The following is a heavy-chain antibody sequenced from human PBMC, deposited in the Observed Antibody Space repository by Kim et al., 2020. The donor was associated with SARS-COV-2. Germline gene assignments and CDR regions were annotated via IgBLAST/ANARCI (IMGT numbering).Heavy chain of an antibody. V-gene: IGHV3-30*04. J-gene: IGHJ4*02. Sequence: GGSLRLSCAASGFTFSSYAMHWVRQAPGKGLEWVAVISYDGSNKYYADSVKGRFTISRDNSKNTLYLQMNSLRAEDTAVYYCARARGYSYGQFDYWGQGTLVTVSS. D-gene: IGHD5-18*01. CDR2: ISYDGSNK. CDR3: ARARGYSYGQFDY. CDR1: GFTFSSYA.